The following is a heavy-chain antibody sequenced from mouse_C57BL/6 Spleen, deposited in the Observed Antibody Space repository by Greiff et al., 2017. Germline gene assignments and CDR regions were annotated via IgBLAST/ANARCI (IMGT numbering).Heavy chain of an antibody. V-gene: IGHV5-17*01. CDR1: GFTFSDYG. Sequence: DVKLVESGGGLVKPGGSLKLSCAASGFTFSDYGMHWVRQAPEKGLEWVAYISSGSSTNYYADTVKGRFTISRDNAKNTLFLQMTSLRSEDTAMXYCARKLGDYWGQGTTLTVSS. CDR2: ISSGSSTN. D-gene: IGHD4-1*01. J-gene: IGHJ2*01. CDR3: ARKLGDY.